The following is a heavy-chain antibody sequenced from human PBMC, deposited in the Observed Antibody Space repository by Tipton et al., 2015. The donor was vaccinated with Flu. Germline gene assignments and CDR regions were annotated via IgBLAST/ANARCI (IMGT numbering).Heavy chain of an antibody. D-gene: IGHD6-19*01. CDR1: GFTFDDYG. CDR2: INWNGGST. V-gene: IGHV3-20*04. CDR3: ARARYSSGWDGFYYFDY. J-gene: IGHJ4*02. Sequence: QLVQSGRGVVRPGGSLRLSCAASGFTFDDYGMSWVRQAPGKGLEWVSGINWNGGSTGYADSVKGRFTISRDNAKNSLYLQMNSLRAEDTALYYCARARYSSGWDGFYYFDYWGQGTLVTVSS.